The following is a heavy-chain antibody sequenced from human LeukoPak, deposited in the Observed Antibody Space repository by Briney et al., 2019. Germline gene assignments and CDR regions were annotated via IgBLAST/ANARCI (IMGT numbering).Heavy chain of an antibody. CDR2: ISSSSSYI. Sequence: GGSLRLSCAASGFTFSSYSMNRVRQAPGKGLEWVSSISSSSSYIYYADSVKGRFTISRDNAKNSLYLQMTSLRAEDTAVYCCAREVPVVVPAAPDYWGQGTLVTVSS. V-gene: IGHV3-21*01. CDR1: GFTFSSYS. D-gene: IGHD2-2*01. CDR3: AREVPVVVPAAPDY. J-gene: IGHJ4*02.